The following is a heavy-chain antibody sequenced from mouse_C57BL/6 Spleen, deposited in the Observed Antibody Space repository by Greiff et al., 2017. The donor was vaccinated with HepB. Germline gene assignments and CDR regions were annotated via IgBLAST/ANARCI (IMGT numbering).Heavy chain of an antibody. CDR2: INPNNGGT. J-gene: IGHJ2*01. CDR3: ARGAYYGSSSDY. Sequence: EVQLQQSGPELVKPGASVKMSCKASGYTFTDYNMHWVKQSHGKSLEWIGYINPNNGGTSYNQKFKGKATLTVNKSSSTAYMELRSLTSEDSAVYYCARGAYYGSSSDYWGQGTTLTVSS. V-gene: IGHV1-22*01. D-gene: IGHD1-1*01. CDR1: GYTFTDYN.